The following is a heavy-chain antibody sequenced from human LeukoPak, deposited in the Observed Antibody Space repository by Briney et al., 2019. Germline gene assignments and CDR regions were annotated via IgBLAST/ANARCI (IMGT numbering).Heavy chain of an antibody. CDR1: GYTFISYG. CDR3: ARDDGSGYYSWYFDL. Sequence: GASVKVSCKASGYTFISYGISWVRQAPGQGLEWMGWISGYNGNTNYAQNLQGRVTMTTDTSTSTAYMELSSLRSEDTAVYYCARDDGSGYYSWYFDLWGRGTLVTVSS. CDR2: ISGYNGNT. V-gene: IGHV1-18*01. J-gene: IGHJ2*01. D-gene: IGHD3-22*01.